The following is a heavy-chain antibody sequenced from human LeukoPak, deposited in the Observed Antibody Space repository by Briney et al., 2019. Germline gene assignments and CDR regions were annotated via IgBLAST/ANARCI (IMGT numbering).Heavy chain of an antibody. Sequence: GESLQISCKGSGYSFTTYWIAWVRQMPGKGLEWMGIIYPGDSDTRYSPSSQGQVTISADKSISTAYLQWSSLKASDTAMYYCARQRYCSSTSCPRYYYYMDVWGKGTTVTVSS. CDR1: GYSFTTYW. CDR2: IYPGDSDT. D-gene: IGHD2-2*01. CDR3: ARQRYCSSTSCPRYYYYMDV. V-gene: IGHV5-51*01. J-gene: IGHJ6*03.